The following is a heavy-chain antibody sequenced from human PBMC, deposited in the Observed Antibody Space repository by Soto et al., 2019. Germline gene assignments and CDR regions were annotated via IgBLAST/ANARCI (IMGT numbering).Heavy chain of an antibody. V-gene: IGHV1-18*01. Sequence: ASVKVSCKASGYTFTSYGISWVRQAAVQGLEWMGWISAYNGNTNYAQKLQGRVTMTTDTSTSTAYMELRSLRSDDTAVYYCARFVSFSGGWYGMGGYYYSYGMDVWGQGPTVTVSS. J-gene: IGHJ6*02. CDR1: GYTFTSYG. CDR2: ISAYNGNT. CDR3: ARFVSFSGGWYGMGGYYYSYGMDV. D-gene: IGHD6-19*01.